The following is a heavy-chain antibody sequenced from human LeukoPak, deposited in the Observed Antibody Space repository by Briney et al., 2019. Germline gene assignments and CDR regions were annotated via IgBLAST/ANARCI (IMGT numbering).Heavy chain of an antibody. J-gene: IGHJ4*02. V-gene: IGHV4-59*04. CDR2: IYYSGST. D-gene: IGHD3-22*01. CDR1: GGSISSYY. Sequence: SETLSLTCTVSGGSISSYYWSWIRQPPGKGLEWIGYIYYSGSTYYNPSLKSRVTISVDTSKNQFSLKLSSVTAADTAVYYCARQSSGYYYVFDYWGQGTLVTVSS. CDR3: ARQSSGYYYVFDY.